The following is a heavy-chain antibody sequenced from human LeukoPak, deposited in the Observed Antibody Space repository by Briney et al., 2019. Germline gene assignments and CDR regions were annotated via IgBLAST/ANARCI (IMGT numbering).Heavy chain of an antibody. CDR3: ARAGIFGVLYGVNWFDP. CDR1: GYTFTSYA. Sequence: GASAKVSCKASGYTFTSYAMNWVRQAPGQGLEWMGWINTNTGNPTYAQGFTGRFVFSLDTSVSTAYLQISSLKAEDTAVYYCARAGIFGVLYGVNWFDPWGQGTLVTVSS. J-gene: IGHJ5*02. CDR2: INTNTGNP. V-gene: IGHV7-4-1*02. D-gene: IGHD3-3*01.